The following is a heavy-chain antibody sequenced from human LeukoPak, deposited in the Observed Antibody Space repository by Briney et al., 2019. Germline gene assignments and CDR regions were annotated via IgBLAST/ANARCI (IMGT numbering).Heavy chain of an antibody. D-gene: IGHD3-22*01. J-gene: IGHJ4*02. Sequence: SQTLSLTCTVSGGSISSYYWSWIRQPPGKGLEWIGYIYYSGSTNYNPSLKSRVTISVDTSKNQFSLKLSSVTAADTAVYYCARAYYYYDSGYFDYWGQGTLVTVSS. CDR2: IYYSGST. CDR3: ARAYYYYDSGYFDY. CDR1: GGSISSYY. V-gene: IGHV4-59*01.